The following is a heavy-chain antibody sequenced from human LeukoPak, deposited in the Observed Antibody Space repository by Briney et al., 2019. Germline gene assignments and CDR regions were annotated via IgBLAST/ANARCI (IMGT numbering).Heavy chain of an antibody. CDR2: IYYSGST. CDR3: ARLGLRRGVGVVVAARWFDP. D-gene: IGHD2-15*01. V-gene: IGHV4-39*01. J-gene: IGHJ5*02. Sequence: SETLSLTCTVSGGSISSSSYYWGWLRQPPGKGLEWIRSIYYSGSTYYNPSLKSRVTISVDTSKNQFSLKLSSVTAADTAVYYCARLGLRRGVGVVVAARWFDPSGQGTLVTVSS. CDR1: GGSISSSSYY.